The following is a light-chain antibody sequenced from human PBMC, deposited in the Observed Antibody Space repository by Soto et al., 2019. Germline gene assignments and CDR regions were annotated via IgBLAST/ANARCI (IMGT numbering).Light chain of an antibody. CDR3: QQYGSSPQT. CDR1: QSVSSSY. CDR2: GAS. Sequence: EIVMTQSPATLLLSTGETATLSCRASQSVSSSYLAWYQQKPGQAPRLLIYGASSRATGITERFSGSGSGTDFTLTISRLEPEDFAVYYCQQYGSSPQTFGQGTKVYIK. V-gene: IGKV3-20*01. J-gene: IGKJ1*01.